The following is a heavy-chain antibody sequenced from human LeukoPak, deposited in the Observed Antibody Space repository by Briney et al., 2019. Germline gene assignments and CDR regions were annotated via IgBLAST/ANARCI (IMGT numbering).Heavy chain of an antibody. CDR2: IKGKTDGGTT. CDR3: TTDRSVRGLSY. V-gene: IGHV3-15*01. Sequence: PGGSLRLSCAASGFTFSNAWMSWVRQAPGKGLEWVGRIKGKTDGGTTDYAAPVKGRFTISRDDSKNTLYLQMNSLKTEDTAVYYCTTDRSVRGLSYWGQGTLVTVSS. J-gene: IGHJ4*02. CDR1: GFTFSNAW.